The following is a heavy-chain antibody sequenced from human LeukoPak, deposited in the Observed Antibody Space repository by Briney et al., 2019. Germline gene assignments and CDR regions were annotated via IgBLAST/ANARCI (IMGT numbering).Heavy chain of an antibody. CDR2: ISYDGSNK. Sequence: GGSLRLSCAASGFIYSSYGMHWVRQAPGKGLEWVAVISYDGSNKYYADSVKGRFTISRDNSKNTLYLQMDSLRAEDTAVYYCAKDWGDYGSGSYYRNWFDPWGQGTLVTVSS. CDR3: AKDWGDYGSGSYYRNWFDP. J-gene: IGHJ5*02. D-gene: IGHD3-10*01. CDR1: GFIYSSYG. V-gene: IGHV3-30*18.